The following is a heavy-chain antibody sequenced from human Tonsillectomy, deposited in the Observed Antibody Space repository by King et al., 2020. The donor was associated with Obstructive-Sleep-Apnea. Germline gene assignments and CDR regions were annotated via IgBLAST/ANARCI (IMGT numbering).Heavy chain of an antibody. CDR3: TRVPGLGYYYDSSGYFGFDP. J-gene: IGHJ5*02. D-gene: IGHD3-22*01. CDR2: IYYSGST. V-gene: IGHV4-39*07. Sequence: QLQESGPGLVKPSETLSLTCTVSGGSISSSNYYWGWIRQPPGKGLEGIGSIYYSGSTYYNPSLKSRVTISVDTSKNQFSLKLSSVTAADTAVYYCTRVPGLGYYYDSSGYFGFDPWGQGTLVTVSS. CDR1: GGSISSSNYY.